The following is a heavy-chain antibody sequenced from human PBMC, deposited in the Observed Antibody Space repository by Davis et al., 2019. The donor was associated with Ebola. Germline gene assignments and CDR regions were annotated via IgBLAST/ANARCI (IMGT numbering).Heavy chain of an antibody. CDR2: ISWNSGSI. V-gene: IGHV3-9*01. Sequence: GGSLTLSCAASGFTFADYALHWVRQAPGKGLEWVSGISWNSGSIGYADSVKGRSTISRDNSKNTLYLQMNSQRAEDTAMYYCARGKGSTHIPTPFDYWGQGTLVTVSS. CDR1: GFTFADYA. CDR3: ARGKGSTHIPTPFDY. D-gene: IGHD2-15*01. J-gene: IGHJ4*02.